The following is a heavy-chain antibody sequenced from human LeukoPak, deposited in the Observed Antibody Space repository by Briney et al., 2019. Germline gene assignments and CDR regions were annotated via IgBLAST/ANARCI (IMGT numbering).Heavy chain of an antibody. J-gene: IGHJ3*02. CDR3: ARGVTTRALDI. Sequence: ASVKVSCKASGYTFTSYDINWVRQATGQGLEWMGWMNPNSGNTGYAQKFQGRVTMTRNTSISTAYMELTSLISDDTAVYYCARGVTTRALDIWGQGTMVTVSS. D-gene: IGHD1-14*01. V-gene: IGHV1-8*01. CDR1: GYTFTSYD. CDR2: MNPNSGNT.